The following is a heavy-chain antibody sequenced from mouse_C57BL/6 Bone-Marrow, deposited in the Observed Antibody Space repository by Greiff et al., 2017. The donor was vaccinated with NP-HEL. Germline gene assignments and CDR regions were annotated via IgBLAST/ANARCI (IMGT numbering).Heavy chain of an antibody. CDR1: GYTFTSYW. Sequence: QVQLQQSGAELVRPGSSVKLSCKASGYTFTSYWMHWVKQRPIQGLEWIGNIDPSDSETHYNQKFKDKATLTVDKSSSTAYMQLSSLTSEDSAVYYCARGLDSNYWYFDVWGTGTTVTVSS. CDR2: IDPSDSET. D-gene: IGHD2-5*01. V-gene: IGHV1-52*01. J-gene: IGHJ1*03. CDR3: ARGLDSNYWYFDV.